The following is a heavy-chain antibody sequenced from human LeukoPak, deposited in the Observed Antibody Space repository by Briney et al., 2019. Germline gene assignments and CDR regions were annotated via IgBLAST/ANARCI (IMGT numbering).Heavy chain of an antibody. CDR3: ARFRTAMQLWKGYYFDY. D-gene: IGHD5-18*01. CDR2: ISSSSSYI. V-gene: IGHV3-21*01. J-gene: IGHJ4*02. Sequence: TGGSLRLSCAASGFTFSSYSMNWVRQAPGKGLEWVSSISSSSSYIYYADSVKGRFTISRDNSKNTVYLQMDSLRPEDTAMYYCARFRTAMQLWKGYYFDYWGQGTLVTVSS. CDR1: GFTFSSYS.